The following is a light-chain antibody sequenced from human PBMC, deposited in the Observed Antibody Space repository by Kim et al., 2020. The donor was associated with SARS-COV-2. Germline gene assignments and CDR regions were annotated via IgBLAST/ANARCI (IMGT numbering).Light chain of an antibody. J-gene: IGLJ2*01. V-gene: IGLV3-1*01. CDR2: QDS. Sequence: VSPGQTASITCSGDKLGDKYACWYQQKPGRSPVLVIYQDSKRPSGIPERFSGSNSGNTATLTISGTQAMDEADYYCQAWDSSTVVFGGGTQLTVL. CDR3: QAWDSSTVV. CDR1: KLGDKY.